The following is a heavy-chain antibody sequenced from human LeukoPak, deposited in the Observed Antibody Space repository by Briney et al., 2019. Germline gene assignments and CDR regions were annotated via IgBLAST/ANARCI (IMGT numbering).Heavy chain of an antibody. CDR2: IKRDGSEK. CDR3: ATLEYGN. CDR1: GFTISTYS. V-gene: IGHV3-7*05. Sequence: PGGSLRLSCAASGFTISTYSMDWVRQAPGKGLEWVANIKRDGSEKYYVDSVKGRFTISRDNAKNSLYLQMSSLRAEDTAVYYCATLEYGNWGQGTLVAVSS. J-gene: IGHJ4*02. D-gene: IGHD2-2*01.